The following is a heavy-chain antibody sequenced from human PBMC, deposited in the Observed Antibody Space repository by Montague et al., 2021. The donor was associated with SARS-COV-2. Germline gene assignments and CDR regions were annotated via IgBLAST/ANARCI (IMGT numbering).Heavy chain of an antibody. CDR1: GGSISSGGYY. D-gene: IGHD3-22*01. V-gene: IGHV4-31*03. CDR3: ARVQGITMIVVVIGAFDI. Sequence: TLSLTCTVSGGSISSGGYYWSWIRQHPGKGLEWIGYIYYSGSTYYNPSLKSRVTISVDTSKNQFSLKLNSVTAADTAVYYCARVQGITMIVVVIGAFDIWGQGTMVTVSS. CDR2: IYYSGST. J-gene: IGHJ3*02.